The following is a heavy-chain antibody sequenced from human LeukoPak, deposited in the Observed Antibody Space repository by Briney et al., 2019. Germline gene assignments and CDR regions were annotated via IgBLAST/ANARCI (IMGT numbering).Heavy chain of an antibody. V-gene: IGHV4-34*01. CDR2: INHSGST. CDR3: ARGLRGDIWTGYYLATRFDY. CDR1: GGSFSGYY. D-gene: IGHD3-9*01. J-gene: IGHJ4*02. Sequence: SETLSLTCAVYGGSFSGYYWSWIRQPPGKGLEWIGEINHSGSTNYNPSLKSRVTISVDTSKNQFSLKLSSVTAADTAVYYCARGLRGDIWTGYYLATRFDYWGRGTLVTVSS.